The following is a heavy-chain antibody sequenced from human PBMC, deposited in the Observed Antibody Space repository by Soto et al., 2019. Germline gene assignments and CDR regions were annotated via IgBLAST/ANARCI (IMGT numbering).Heavy chain of an antibody. Sequence: QVQLQQWGAGLLKPSETLSLTCAVYGGSFSGYYWSWIRQPPGKGLEWIGEINHSGSTNYNPSLTRRVTISVDTSNNPFSLKLSSVTAADTAVYYCARPPVGAAAGLQGNWFDPWGQGTLVTVSS. D-gene: IGHD6-13*01. V-gene: IGHV4-34*01. CDR1: GGSFSGYY. CDR3: ARPPVGAAAGLQGNWFDP. J-gene: IGHJ5*02. CDR2: INHSGST.